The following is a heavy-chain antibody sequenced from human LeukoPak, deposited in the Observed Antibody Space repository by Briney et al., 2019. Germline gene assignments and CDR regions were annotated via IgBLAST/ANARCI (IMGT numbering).Heavy chain of an antibody. D-gene: IGHD1-26*01. J-gene: IGHJ4*02. V-gene: IGHV3-23*01. CDR3: AKVGGSYYLSYFDY. CDR1: GFTFSSYA. Sequence: GGSLRLSCAASGFTFSSYAMSWVRQAPGKGLEWVLAIRGSGGRTYYVDSVKGRFTISRDNSKNTLYLQMNSLRAEDTAVYYCAKVGGSYYLSYFDYWGQGTLVTVSS. CDR2: IRGSGGRT.